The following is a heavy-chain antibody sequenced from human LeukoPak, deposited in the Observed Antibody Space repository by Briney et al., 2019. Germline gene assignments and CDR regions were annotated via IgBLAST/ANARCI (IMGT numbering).Heavy chain of an antibody. CDR3: TTDPFYDSAGFAF. Sequence: PGGSLRLSCAASGFTFSNARMNWVRQAPGKGLEWVGRIETKAQGGTTKYAAPVKGRFTISRDDSKNTLYLQMSSLKTEDTAAYYCTTDPFYDSAGFAFWGQGTLVTVS. CDR1: GFTFSNAR. CDR2: IETKAQGGTT. D-gene: IGHD5/OR15-5a*01. V-gene: IGHV3-15*07. J-gene: IGHJ4*02.